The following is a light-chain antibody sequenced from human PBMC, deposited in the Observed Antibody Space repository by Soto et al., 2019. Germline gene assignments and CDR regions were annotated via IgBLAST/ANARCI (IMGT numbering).Light chain of an antibody. Sequence: EIVMTQSPATLSVSPGERATLSCRASQSVSSNLAWYQQKPGQAPRLLIYGASSRATGIPDRFSGSGSGTEFTLTISSLQSEDFAVYYCQQYKNWPLTFGGGTKVDIK. CDR2: GAS. CDR1: QSVSSN. CDR3: QQYKNWPLT. V-gene: IGKV3D-15*01. J-gene: IGKJ4*01.